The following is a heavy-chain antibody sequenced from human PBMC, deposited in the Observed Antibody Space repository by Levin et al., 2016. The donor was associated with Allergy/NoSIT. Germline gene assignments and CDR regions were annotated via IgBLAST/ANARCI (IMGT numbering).Heavy chain of an antibody. V-gene: IGHV1-18*01. D-gene: IGHD5-18*01. CDR3: ARESNTTMINYNYGMDV. J-gene: IGHJ6*02. Sequence: ASVKVSCKASGYTFTTYGITWVRQAPGQGLEWMGWISGDNDNTNYAQKVQGRVTMTTDTSTNTAYMELRSLRSDDTAVYFCARESNTTMINYNYGMDVWGQGTTVTVSS. CDR1: GYTFTTYG. CDR2: ISGDNDNT.